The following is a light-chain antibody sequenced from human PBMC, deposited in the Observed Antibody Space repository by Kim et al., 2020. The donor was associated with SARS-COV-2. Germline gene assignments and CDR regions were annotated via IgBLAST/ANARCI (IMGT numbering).Light chain of an antibody. Sequence: EIVLTQSPATLSLSPGERATLSCRASQSVSGYLAWYRQKPGQPPRLLIHDAPTRATGIPDRFSGSGSGTDFTLTISSLEPEDFAVYYCQHRYNWPWTFGQGTKVDIK. V-gene: IGKV3-11*01. CDR3: QHRYNWPWT. CDR2: DAP. CDR1: QSVSGY. J-gene: IGKJ1*01.